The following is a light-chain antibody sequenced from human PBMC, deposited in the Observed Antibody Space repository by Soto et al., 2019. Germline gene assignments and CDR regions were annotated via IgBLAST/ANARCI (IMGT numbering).Light chain of an antibody. CDR2: GAS. Sequence: EIVMTQSPATLSVSPGERATLSCRASRSITSNLAWYQQKPGQAPRLLIYGASTRATGVSARFSGSGSGTEFTLTISSLQSEDVAVYYCQQYDNWPPCTFGQGTKLEVK. J-gene: IGKJ2*02. V-gene: IGKV3-15*01. CDR1: RSITSN. CDR3: QQYDNWPPCT.